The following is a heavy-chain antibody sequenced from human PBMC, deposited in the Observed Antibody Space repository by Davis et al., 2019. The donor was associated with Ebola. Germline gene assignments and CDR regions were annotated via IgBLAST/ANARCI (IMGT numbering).Heavy chain of an antibody. Sequence: ASVKVSCKASGYTFTSYYMHWVRQAPGQGLEWMGIINPSGGSTSYAQKFQGRVTMTRDTSTSTAYMELRSLRSDDTAVYYCARAGEVVGATRGKWSDYWGQGTLVTVSS. J-gene: IGHJ4*02. CDR2: INPSGGST. CDR1: GYTFTSYY. CDR3: ARAGEVVGATRGKWSDY. V-gene: IGHV1-46*01. D-gene: IGHD1-26*01.